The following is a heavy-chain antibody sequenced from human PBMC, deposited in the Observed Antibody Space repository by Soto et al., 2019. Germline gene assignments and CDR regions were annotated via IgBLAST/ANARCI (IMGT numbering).Heavy chain of an antibody. Sequence: QVHLVQSGAEVKKPGSSVNVSCKASGGTFSNYAITWVRQAPGQGLEWVGRIIPIFGTTNVAQKFQGRVTITADESTTTAYMDLSGLRSDDTAVYYCAKDGGADGYSGNRLDPWGQGTLVTVSS. V-gene: IGHV1-69*15. D-gene: IGHD2-15*01. CDR2: IIPIFGTT. CDR1: GGTFSNYA. CDR3: AKDGGADGYSGNRLDP. J-gene: IGHJ5*02.